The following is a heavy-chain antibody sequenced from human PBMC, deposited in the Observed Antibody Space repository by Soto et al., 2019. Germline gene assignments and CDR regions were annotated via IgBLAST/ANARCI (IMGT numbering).Heavy chain of an antibody. V-gene: IGHV1-58*01. CDR2: IVLGNGNT. J-gene: IGHJ5*02. Sequence: QMHLVQSGPEVKRPGTSLKVSCKASGFTFSSSAVQWVRQARGQGLEWIGWIVLGNGNTNYAQKFQERVTITRDMSTSTAYMEVRSLTFEDTAVYYCATRIGNIGWYWLDTWGQGNLVTVSS. CDR1: GFTFSSSA. CDR3: ATRIGNIGWYWLDT. D-gene: IGHD6-19*01.